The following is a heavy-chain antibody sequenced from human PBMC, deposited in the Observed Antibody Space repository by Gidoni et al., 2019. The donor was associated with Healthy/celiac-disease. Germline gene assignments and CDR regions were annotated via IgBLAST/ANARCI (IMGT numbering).Heavy chain of an antibody. CDR2: ISYDGSNK. D-gene: IGHD4-17*01. J-gene: IGHJ4*02. V-gene: IGHV3-30*18. Sequence: QVQLVESGGGVVQPGRSLRLSCAAFGFTFSSYGMHRVRQAPGKGLEWVEVISYDGSNKYYADSVKCRFTISRDNSKNTLYLQMNSLRAEDTAVYYCAKELMTTVTGFVDYWGQGTLVTVSS. CDR1: GFTFSSYG. CDR3: AKELMTTVTGFVDY.